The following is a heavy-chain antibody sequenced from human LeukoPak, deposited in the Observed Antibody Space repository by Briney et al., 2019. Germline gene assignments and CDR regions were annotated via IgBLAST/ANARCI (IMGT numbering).Heavy chain of an antibody. V-gene: IGHV3-21*01. D-gene: IGHD1-26*01. J-gene: IGHJ6*03. CDR1: GVTFSSYN. Sequence: GGSLRLSCAASGVTFSSYNMNWVRQAPGKGLEGVSSITSGSSYIYYADPVKGRFTISRDNAKNSLYLQMNSLRAEDTAVYYCARDPYSGSYGNYYYYFMDVCGKGTTVTISS. CDR3: ARDPYSGSYGNYYYYFMDV. CDR2: ITSGSSYI.